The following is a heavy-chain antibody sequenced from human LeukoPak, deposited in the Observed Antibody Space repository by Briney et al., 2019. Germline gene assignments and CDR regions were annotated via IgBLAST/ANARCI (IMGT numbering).Heavy chain of an antibody. J-gene: IGHJ4*02. CDR2: ISYNGNT. D-gene: IGHD6-19*01. Sequence: SETLSLTCSVSGGSISPYIWSWIRQPPGKGLEWIAYISYNGNTNYSPSLKSRVTISVDTSKNQFSLRLSSVTAADTAVYYCARDKTIAVAGRWGQGTLVTVSS. CDR3: ARDKTIAVAGR. V-gene: IGHV4-59*12. CDR1: GGSISPYI.